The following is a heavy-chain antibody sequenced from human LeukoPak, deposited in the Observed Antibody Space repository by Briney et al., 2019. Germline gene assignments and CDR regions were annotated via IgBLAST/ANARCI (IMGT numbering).Heavy chain of an antibody. CDR1: GYTFNVYG. CDR3: ARDRYYYDSSGYSA. D-gene: IGHD3-22*01. CDR2: IIPILGIA. V-gene: IGHV1-69*04. Sequence: SVKVSCKTSGYTFNVYGISWVRQAPGQGLEWMGRIIPILGIANYAQKFQGRVTITADKSTSTAYMELSSLRSEDTAVYYCARDRYYYDSSGYSAWGQGTLVTVSS. J-gene: IGHJ5*02.